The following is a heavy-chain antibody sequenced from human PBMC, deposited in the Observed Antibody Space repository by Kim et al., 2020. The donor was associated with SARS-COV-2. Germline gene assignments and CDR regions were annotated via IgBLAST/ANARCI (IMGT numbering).Heavy chain of an antibody. D-gene: IGHD1-26*01. CDR3: ASSGSYSPFDY. CDR2: VRKKANSYST. J-gene: IGHJ4*02. V-gene: IGHV3-72*01. CDR1: GFTFSDRY. Sequence: GGSLRLSCAASGFTFSDRYMDWVRQAPGKGLEWVGRVRKKANSYSTEYAASVKGRFTISRDDSKNSLYLQMNSLKTEDTAVYYCASSGSYSPFDYWGQGTLVTVSS.